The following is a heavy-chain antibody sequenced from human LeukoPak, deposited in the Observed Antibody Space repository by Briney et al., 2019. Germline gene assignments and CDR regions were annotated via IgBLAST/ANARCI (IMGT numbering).Heavy chain of an antibody. V-gene: IGHV3-23*01. CDR3: AKAGCLRVYSGWSQSGY. Sequence: GGSLRLSCAASGFNFSNYAMSWVRQAPGKGLEWVSAISCSGGSTYYADSVKGRFTISRDNSKNTLCLQMNSLRAEDTAVYYCAKAGCLRVYSGWSQSGYWGQGTLVTVSS. D-gene: IGHD6-19*01. CDR2: ISCSGGST. CDR1: GFNFSNYA. J-gene: IGHJ4*02.